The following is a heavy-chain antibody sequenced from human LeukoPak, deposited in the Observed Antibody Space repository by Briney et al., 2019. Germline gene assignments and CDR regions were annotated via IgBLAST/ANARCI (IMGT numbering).Heavy chain of an antibody. CDR1: GFTFSSYW. V-gene: IGHV3-7*01. Sequence: PGGSLRLSCAASGFTFSSYWMSWVRQAPGKGLEWVANIKQDGSEKYYVDSVKGRFTISRDNAKNSLYLQMNSLRAEDTAVYYCARDPNYDFWSGYFGYWGQGTLVTVSS. D-gene: IGHD3-3*01. CDR2: IKQDGSEK. CDR3: ARDPNYDFWSGYFGY. J-gene: IGHJ4*02.